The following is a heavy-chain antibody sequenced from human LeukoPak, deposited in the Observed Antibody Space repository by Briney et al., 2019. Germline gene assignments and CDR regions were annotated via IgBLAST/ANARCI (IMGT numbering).Heavy chain of an antibody. J-gene: IGHJ4*02. V-gene: IGHV4-61*01. CDR2: IYYSGST. Sequence: SETLSLTCTVSGVSVSSGSYYWSWIRQPPGKGLEWIGYIYYSGSTNYNPSLKSRVTISVDTSKNQFSLKLSSVTAADTAVYYCARLTAVAGHNYWGQGTLVTVSS. CDR1: GVSVSSGSYY. D-gene: IGHD6-19*01. CDR3: ARLTAVAGHNY.